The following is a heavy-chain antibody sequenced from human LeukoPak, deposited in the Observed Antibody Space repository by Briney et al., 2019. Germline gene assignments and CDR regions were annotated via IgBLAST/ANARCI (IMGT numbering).Heavy chain of an antibody. CDR2: ISSNGGST. CDR1: GFTFSSYA. CDR3: ARVTYYYDSSGPYYMDV. Sequence: GGSLRLSCAASGFTFSSYAMHWVRQTPGKGLEYVSAISSNGGSTYYANSVKGRFTISRDNSKNTLYLQMGSLRAEDMAVYYCARVTYYYDSSGPYYMDVWGKGTTVTISS. J-gene: IGHJ6*03. D-gene: IGHD3-22*01. V-gene: IGHV3-64*01.